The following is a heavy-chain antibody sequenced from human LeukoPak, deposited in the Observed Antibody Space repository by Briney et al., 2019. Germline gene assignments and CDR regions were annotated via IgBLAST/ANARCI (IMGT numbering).Heavy chain of an antibody. CDR2: IYHSGST. V-gene: IGHV4-38-2*02. CDR1: GYSISTGYY. J-gene: IGHJ4*02. Sequence: PSETLSLTCTVSGYSISTGYYWDWIRQPPGKGLEWIGSIYHSGSTYYNPSLKSRVTISVDTSKNQFSLKLSSVTAADTAVYYCARDVWFGERNFDYWGQGTLVTVSS. CDR3: ARDVWFGERNFDY. D-gene: IGHD3-10*01.